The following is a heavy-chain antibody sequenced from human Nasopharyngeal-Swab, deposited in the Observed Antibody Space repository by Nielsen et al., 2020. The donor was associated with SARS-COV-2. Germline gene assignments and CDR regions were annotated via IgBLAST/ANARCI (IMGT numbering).Heavy chain of an antibody. D-gene: IGHD2-15*01. CDR2: ITSGNSV. V-gene: IGHV3-48*04. Sequence: GSLRLSCATSGFTFSPYTMTWVRQAPGKGLQWISYITSGNSVQYADSVRGRFTISRDNAKNSLYLQMNSLTAEDTAVYYCARERGGSYGDYWGQGTLVTVSS. J-gene: IGHJ4*02. CDR1: GFTFSPYT. CDR3: ARERGGSYGDY.